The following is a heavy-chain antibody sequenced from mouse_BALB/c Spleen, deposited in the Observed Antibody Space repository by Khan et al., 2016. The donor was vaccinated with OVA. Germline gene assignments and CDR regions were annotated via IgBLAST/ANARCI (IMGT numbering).Heavy chain of an antibody. Sequence: EVQLQESGPGLVKPSQSLSLTCTATGYSFTGDYAWNWIRQFPGNKLEWMGCISYSGGTNYSPSLKSRFSITRDTSKNQFFLQLNSLTAEDEATYYCASELERYYALDYWGQGTLVTVSS. V-gene: IGHV3-2*02. CDR1: GYSFTGDYA. CDR2: ISYSGGT. D-gene: IGHD4-1*01. J-gene: IGHJ4*01. CDR3: ASELERYYALDY.